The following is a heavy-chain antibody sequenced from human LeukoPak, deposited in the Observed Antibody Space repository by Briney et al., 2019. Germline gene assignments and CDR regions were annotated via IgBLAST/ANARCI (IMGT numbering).Heavy chain of an antibody. Sequence: HPGGSLRLSCAASGFTFSTYFMNWVRQAPGKGLEWVSAISGSGGSTYYADSVKGRFTISRDNSKNTLYLQMNSLRAEDTAVYYCAKEDYISYFDYWGQGTLVAVSS. D-gene: IGHD3-16*01. CDR1: GFTFSTYF. CDR2: ISGSGGST. J-gene: IGHJ4*02. CDR3: AKEDYISYFDY. V-gene: IGHV3-23*01.